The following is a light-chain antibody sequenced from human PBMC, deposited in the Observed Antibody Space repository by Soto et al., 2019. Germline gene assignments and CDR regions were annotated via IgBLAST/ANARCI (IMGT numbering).Light chain of an antibody. CDR3: QQYNSYWT. CDR1: QSISSW. J-gene: IGKJ1*01. CDR2: DAS. V-gene: IGKV1-5*01. Sequence: DIQMTQSPSTLSASVGDRVTITCRASQSISSWLAWYQQKPGKAPKLLIYDASILESGVPSRFSGSGSGTEFTLTISRLQPDDFATYYCQQYNSYWTFGQGTKVEIK.